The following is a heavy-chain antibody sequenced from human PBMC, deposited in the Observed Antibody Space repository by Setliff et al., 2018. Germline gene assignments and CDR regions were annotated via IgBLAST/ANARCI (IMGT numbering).Heavy chain of an antibody. Sequence: ASVKVSCKASGYTFTSYAMHWVRQAPGQRLEWMGWINAGNGNTKYSQKFQGRVTITRDTSASTAYMELSSLRSEDTAVYYCARDRGYSSSWYLWFDPWGRGTLVTVSS. D-gene: IGHD6-13*01. V-gene: IGHV1-3*01. J-gene: IGHJ5*02. CDR1: GYTFTSYA. CDR2: INAGNGNT. CDR3: ARDRGYSSSWYLWFDP.